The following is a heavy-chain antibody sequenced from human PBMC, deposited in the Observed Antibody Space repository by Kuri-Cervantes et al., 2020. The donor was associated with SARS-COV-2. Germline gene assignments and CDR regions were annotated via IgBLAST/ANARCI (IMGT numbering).Heavy chain of an antibody. V-gene: IGHV6-1*01. J-gene: IGHJ4*02. Sequence: LRLSCAISGDSVSSNSAAWNWIRQSPSRGLEWLGRTYYRSKWYNDYAVSVKSRITINPDTSKNQFSLQLNSVTPEDTAVYYCARDVSRAAAGTVYFDYWGQGTLVTVSS. CDR1: GDSVSSNSAA. D-gene: IGHD6-13*01. CDR2: TYYRSKWYN. CDR3: ARDVSRAAAGTVYFDY.